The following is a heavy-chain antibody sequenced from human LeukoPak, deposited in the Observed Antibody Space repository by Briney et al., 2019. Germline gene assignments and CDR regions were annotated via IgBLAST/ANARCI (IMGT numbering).Heavy chain of an antibody. CDR2: IYYSGST. CDR1: GGSISSYY. J-gene: IGHJ4*02. V-gene: IGHV4-59*01. Sequence: SETLSLACTVSGGSISSYYWSWIRQPPGKGLEWIGYIYYSGSTNYNPSLKSRVTISVDTSKNQFSLNLSSVTAADTAVYYCAREGYLPYYFDYWGQGTLVTVSS. CDR3: AREGYLPYYFDY. D-gene: IGHD6-13*01.